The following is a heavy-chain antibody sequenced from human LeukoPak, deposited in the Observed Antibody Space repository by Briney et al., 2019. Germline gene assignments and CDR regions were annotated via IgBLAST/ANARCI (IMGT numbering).Heavy chain of an antibody. J-gene: IGHJ5*02. CDR2: INPNSGGT. D-gene: IGHD6-13*01. V-gene: IGHV1-2*02. Sequence: GASVKVSCKASGYTFTDHYMHWVRQAPGQGLEWMGWINPNSGGTNYAQKFQGRVTMTRDTSISTAYMELSRLRSDDTAVYYCARDLRYSSSWYDWFDPWGQGTLVTVSS. CDR1: GYTFTDHY. CDR3: ARDLRYSSSWYDWFDP.